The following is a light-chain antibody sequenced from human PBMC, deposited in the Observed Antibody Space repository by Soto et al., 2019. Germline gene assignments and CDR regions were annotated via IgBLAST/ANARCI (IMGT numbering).Light chain of an antibody. Sequence: EIVLTQSPATLSVSPGERATLSCRASQSVGNNFACYQQKPCQAPRLLIFATSTRATGVPARFSGSGSGTAFPLTISSLQSEDFAVYYFPKYGDWPLTFGGGAKVEIE. J-gene: IGKJ4*01. CDR3: PKYGDWPLT. CDR1: QSVGNN. V-gene: IGKV3-15*01. CDR2: ATS.